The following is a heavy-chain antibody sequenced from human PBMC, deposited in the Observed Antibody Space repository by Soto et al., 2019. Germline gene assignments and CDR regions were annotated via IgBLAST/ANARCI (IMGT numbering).Heavy chain of an antibody. J-gene: IGHJ4*02. V-gene: IGHV3-21*01. D-gene: IGHD3-22*01. CDR3: ARVPAASDRTAFYYVSKFFYFDY. CDR2: ITSSGSFI. CDR1: GFTFSNST. Sequence: PGGSLRLSCAASGFTFSNSTMNWFRQAPGKGLEWVACITSSGSFIYYADSMKGRFTISRDDAKKSLYLQMNSLRAEDTAVYYCARVPAASDRTAFYYVSKFFYFDYWGRGTQVTVSS.